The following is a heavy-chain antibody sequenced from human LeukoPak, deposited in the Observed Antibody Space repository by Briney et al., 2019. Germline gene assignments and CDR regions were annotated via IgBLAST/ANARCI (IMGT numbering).Heavy chain of an antibody. CDR1: GFTFSSYA. CDR2: ISGSGSST. CDR3: AKDPPRSRTIVDAFDV. Sequence: GGSLRLSCAASGFTFSSYAMIWVRQAPGKGLEWVSVISGSGSSTDYADSVKVRFTISRDNSKNALYLQMNSLRVEDTAVYYCAKDPPRSRTIVDAFDVWGQGTMVTVSS. V-gene: IGHV3-23*01. J-gene: IGHJ3*01. D-gene: IGHD3-22*01.